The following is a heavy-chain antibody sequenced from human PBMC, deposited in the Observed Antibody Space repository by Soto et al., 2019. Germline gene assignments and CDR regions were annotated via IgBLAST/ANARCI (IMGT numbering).Heavy chain of an antibody. Sequence: SETLSLTCTVSGGSVSSGSYYWSWIRQPPGKGLEWIGYIYYSGSTNYNPSLKSRVTISVDTSKNQFSLKLSSVTAADTAVYYCARAVDGYKYVNALDIWGQGTMVTVSS. CDR1: GGSVSSGSYY. CDR3: ARAVDGYKYVNALDI. V-gene: IGHV4-61*01. CDR2: IYYSGST. J-gene: IGHJ3*02. D-gene: IGHD5-12*01.